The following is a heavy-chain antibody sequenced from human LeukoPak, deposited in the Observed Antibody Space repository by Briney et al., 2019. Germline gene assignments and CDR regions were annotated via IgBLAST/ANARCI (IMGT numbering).Heavy chain of an antibody. D-gene: IGHD3-22*01. J-gene: IGHJ4*02. V-gene: IGHV4-34*01. CDR3: ARGEDYYDQWYFDY. CDR1: GGSFSGYY. Sequence: PSETLSLTCAVYGGSFSGYYWTWIRQPPGKGLEWIGEINHSGITNYNPSLKSRVTISVDTSKNQFSLKLSSVTAAHTAVYYCARGEDYYDQWYFDYWGQGTLVTVSS. CDR2: INHSGIT.